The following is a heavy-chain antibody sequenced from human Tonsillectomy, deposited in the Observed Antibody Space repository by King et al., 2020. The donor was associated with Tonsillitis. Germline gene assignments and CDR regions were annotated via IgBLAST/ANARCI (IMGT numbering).Heavy chain of an antibody. V-gene: IGHV3-30*18. CDR3: AKVVGTGSGWSRGDGMDV. D-gene: IGHD6-13*01. CDR1: GFTFSSYG. J-gene: IGHJ6*02. CDR2: ISYDGSNK. Sequence: VQLVESGGGVVQPGRSLRLSCAASGFTFSSYGMHWVRQAPGKGLEWVAVISYDGSNKYYADSVKGRFSISRDNSKNTLYLQMDSLRAEDTAVYYCAKVVGTGSGWSRGDGMDVWGQGTTVTVSS.